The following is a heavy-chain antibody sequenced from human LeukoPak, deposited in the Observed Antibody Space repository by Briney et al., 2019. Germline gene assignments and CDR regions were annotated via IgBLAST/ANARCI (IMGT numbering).Heavy chain of an antibody. CDR3: ARDFGTVTLDY. CDR1: GYTFTSYY. CDR2: INPSGGST. V-gene: IGHV1-46*01. J-gene: IGHJ4*02. Sequence: ASVKVSCKASGYTFTSYYMHWVRQAPGQGLEWMGIINPSGGSTSYAQKFQGRVTMTRDTSISTAYMELSRLRSDDTAVYYCARDFGTVTLDYWGQGTLVTVSS. D-gene: IGHD4-17*01.